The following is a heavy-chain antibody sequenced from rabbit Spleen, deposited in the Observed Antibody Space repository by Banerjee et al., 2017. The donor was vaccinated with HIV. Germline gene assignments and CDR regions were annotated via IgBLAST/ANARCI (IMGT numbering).Heavy chain of an antibody. CDR3: ARGSAAMTMVITGFYFNL. D-gene: IGHD2-1*01. J-gene: IGHJ4*01. V-gene: IGHV1S40*01. CDR1: GFSFSRSYW. CDR2: IDNGFSRYR. Sequence: QSLEESGGGLVKPGASLTLTCTASGFSFSRSYWRCWVRQAPGKGLEWIACIDNGFSRYRYYASWAKGRFTISETSSTTVTLQMTSLTAADTATYFCARGSAAMTMVITGFYFNLWGPGTLVTVS.